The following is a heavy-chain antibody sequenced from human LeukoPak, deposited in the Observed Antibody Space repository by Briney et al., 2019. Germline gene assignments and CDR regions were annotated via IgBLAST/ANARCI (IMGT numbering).Heavy chain of an antibody. CDR1: GYTFTGYH. Sequence: ASVKVSCKTSGYTFTGYHMHWVRQAPGQGLEWMGWISAYNGNTNYAQKLQGRVTMTTDTSTSTAYMELRSLRSDDTAVYYCARDLIGEQLDSQPYYYGMDVWGQGTTVTVSS. D-gene: IGHD6-6*01. J-gene: IGHJ6*02. CDR3: ARDLIGEQLDSQPYYYGMDV. V-gene: IGHV1-18*04. CDR2: ISAYNGNT.